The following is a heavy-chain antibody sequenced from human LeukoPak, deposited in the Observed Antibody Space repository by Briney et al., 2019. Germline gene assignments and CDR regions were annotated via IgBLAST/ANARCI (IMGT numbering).Heavy chain of an antibody. CDR1: GFTFSSYE. CDR2: ISSSGSTI. V-gene: IGHV3-48*03. J-gene: IGHJ6*04. CDR3: ARDKQATYYYYGMDV. D-gene: IGHD6-13*01. Sequence: GGSLRLSCAASGFTFSSYEMNWVRQAPGKGLEWVSYISSSGSTIYYADSVKGRFTISRDNAKNSLYLQMNSLRAEDTAVYYCARDKQATYYYYGMDVWGKGTTVTVSP.